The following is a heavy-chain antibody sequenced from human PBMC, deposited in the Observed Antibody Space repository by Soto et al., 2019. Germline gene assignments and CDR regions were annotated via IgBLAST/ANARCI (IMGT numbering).Heavy chain of an antibody. Sequence: PGGSLRLSCAASGFTFSIHSMNWVRQAPGKGLEWVSSISTSSSYIYYADSLKGRFTTSRDNAKNSLYLQMNSLRAEDTAVYYCAPRFMMAENYGLDVWGQGTTVTVXS. D-gene: IGHD3-16*01. J-gene: IGHJ6*02. CDR3: APRFMMAENYGLDV. V-gene: IGHV3-21*01. CDR2: ISTSSSYI. CDR1: GFTFSIHS.